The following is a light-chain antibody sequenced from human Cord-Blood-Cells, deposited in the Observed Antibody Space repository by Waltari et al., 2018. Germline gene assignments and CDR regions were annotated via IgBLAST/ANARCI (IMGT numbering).Light chain of an antibody. V-gene: IGLV2-14*01. CDR1: SSDVGGYNY. CDR3: SSYTSSSTYV. CDR2: DVS. J-gene: IGLJ1*01. Sequence: QSALTQPASVSGSPGQSITIPCTGTSSDVGGYNYVSWYQQHPGKAPKPMIYDVSNRPSGVSNRFAGSKSCNTASLTISGLHAEDEAYYYCSSYTSSSTYVFGTGTKVTVL.